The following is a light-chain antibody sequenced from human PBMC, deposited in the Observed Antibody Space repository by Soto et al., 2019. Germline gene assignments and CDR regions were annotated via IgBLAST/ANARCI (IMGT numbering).Light chain of an antibody. V-gene: IGKV3-20*01. CDR3: QQYGSSVT. CDR1: QSVSSSY. Sequence: EIVLTQSPGTLSLSPGERATLSCRASQSVSSSYLAWYQQIPGQAPRLLIYGASRRTTAIPDRFSGSGSGSVFTLSISKLEPEELAVYYCQQYGSSVTFGGGTKVEIK. CDR2: GAS. J-gene: IGKJ4*01.